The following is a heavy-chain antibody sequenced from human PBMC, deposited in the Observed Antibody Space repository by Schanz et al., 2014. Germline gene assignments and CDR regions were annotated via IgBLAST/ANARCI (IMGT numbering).Heavy chain of an antibody. CDR2: IGVDGTTT. J-gene: IGHJ4*02. D-gene: IGHD3-10*01. Sequence: EVHLVESGGGLVQPGGSLRLSCAASGFAVDNYYMSCVRQAPGKGLEWVSVIGVDGTTTYYADSVKGRFTISRDNSKNTLYLQMNSLRPEDTAVYYCARIGGSVFDYWAQGTLVTVSS. V-gene: IGHV3-23*04. CDR3: ARIGGSVFDY. CDR1: GFAVDNYY.